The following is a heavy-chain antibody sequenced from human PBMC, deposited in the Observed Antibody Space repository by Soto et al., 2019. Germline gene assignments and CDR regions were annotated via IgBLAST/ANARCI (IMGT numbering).Heavy chain of an antibody. Sequence: GGSLRLSCAASGFSFSNYGMHWVRQAPGKGLEWVAVIWFDGTIKHYAESVRGRFSISRDNSKNTLYLQMNSLRADDTAVYYCARPLEYCTGTICCGSAFYHSYVMDVWGPGST. CDR3: ARPLEYCTGTICCGSAFYHSYVMDV. J-gene: IGHJ6*02. CDR1: GFSFSNYG. V-gene: IGHV3-33*01. D-gene: IGHD2-8*02. CDR2: IWFDGTIK.